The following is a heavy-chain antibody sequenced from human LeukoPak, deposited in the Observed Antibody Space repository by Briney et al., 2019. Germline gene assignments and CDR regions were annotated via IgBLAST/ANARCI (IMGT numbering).Heavy chain of an antibody. CDR2: IYYSGST. CDR1: GGSVSSYY. Sequence: PSETLSLTCTVSGGSVSSYYWSWIRQPPGKGLEWIGDIYYSGSTNYNPSLKSRVTISVDTSKNQFSLKLNSITTADTAVYYCARVRLSGTYLDAFDIWGQGTMVTVSS. D-gene: IGHD1-26*01. CDR3: ARVRLSGTYLDAFDI. J-gene: IGHJ3*02. V-gene: IGHV4-59*02.